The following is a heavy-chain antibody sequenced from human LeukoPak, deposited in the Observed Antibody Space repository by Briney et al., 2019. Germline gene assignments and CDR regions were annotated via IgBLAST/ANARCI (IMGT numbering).Heavy chain of an antibody. CDR2: IYHSGST. CDR1: GGSISSGGYS. Sequence: SQTLSLTCAVSGGSISSGGYSWSWIRQPPGKGLEWIGYIYHSGSTYYNPSLKSRVTISVGRSKNQFSLKLSSVTAADTAVYYCARVQYYYDSSGRYNWFDPWGQGTLVTVSS. V-gene: IGHV4-30-2*01. J-gene: IGHJ5*02. D-gene: IGHD3-22*01. CDR3: ARVQYYYDSSGRYNWFDP.